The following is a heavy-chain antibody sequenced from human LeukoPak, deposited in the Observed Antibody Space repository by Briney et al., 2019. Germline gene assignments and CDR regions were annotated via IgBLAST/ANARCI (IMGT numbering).Heavy chain of an antibody. J-gene: IGHJ4*02. CDR2: IRYDGSDK. Sequence: PGGSLRLSCAASGFTFSTYGMHWVRQAPGKGLEWVTFIRYDGSDKYYADSVKGRFTISRDNSKNTLYLQMNSLRAEDTAVYYCAKGGSSGWYGDYWGQGTLDTVSS. D-gene: IGHD6-19*01. V-gene: IGHV3-30*02. CDR3: AKGGSSGWYGDY. CDR1: GFTFSTYG.